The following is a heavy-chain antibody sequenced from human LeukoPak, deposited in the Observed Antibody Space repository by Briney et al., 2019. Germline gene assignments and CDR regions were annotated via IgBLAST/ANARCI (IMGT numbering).Heavy chain of an antibody. CDR2: ISYDGSNK. CDR3: AXXDXFDY. J-gene: IGHJ4*02. V-gene: IGHV3-30-3*01. CDR1: GFTFSSYA. Sequence: GGSLRLSCAASGFTFSSYAMHWVRQAPGKGLEWVAVISYDGSNKYYADSVKGRFTISRDNSKNTLYLQMNSLRAEDTAVYYCAXXDXFDYWGQGTLVTVSS.